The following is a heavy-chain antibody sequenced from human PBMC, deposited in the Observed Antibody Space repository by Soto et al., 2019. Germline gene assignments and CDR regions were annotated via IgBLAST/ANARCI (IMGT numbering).Heavy chain of an antibody. CDR3: AAKYNCSSTCCYGPSDY. D-gene: IGHD2-2*01. Sequence: QVQLVQSGAEVKKPGSSVKVSCKASGGTFSSYTISWVRQAPGQGLEWMGRIIPILGIANYAQKFQGRVTITANKSTTTAYMEMSSLRSEDTAVYYCAAKYNCSSTCCYGPSDYWGQGTLVTVSS. CDR1: GGTFSSYT. J-gene: IGHJ4*02. CDR2: IIPILGIA. V-gene: IGHV1-69*02.